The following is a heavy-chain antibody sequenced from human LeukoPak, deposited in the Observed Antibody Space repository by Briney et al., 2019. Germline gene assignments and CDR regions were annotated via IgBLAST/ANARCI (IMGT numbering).Heavy chain of an antibody. CDR2: IYLSGNT. CDR3: ARGVAAARGYFDY. Sequence: PSETLSLTCTVSGDSNSSSSYYWGWIRQPPGKGLEWIGSIYLSGNTYYNPSLKSRVTISVDTSKNQFSLKLSSVTAADTAVYYCARGVAAARGYFDYWGQGTLVTVSS. D-gene: IGHD6-13*01. J-gene: IGHJ4*02. V-gene: IGHV4-39*01. CDR1: GDSNSSSSYY.